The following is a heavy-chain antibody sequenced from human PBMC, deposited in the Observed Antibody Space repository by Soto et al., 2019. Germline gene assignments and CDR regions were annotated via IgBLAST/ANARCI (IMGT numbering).Heavy chain of an antibody. V-gene: IGHV3-30*18. Sequence: QVQLVESGGGVVQPGRSLRLSCAASGFTFSSYGMHWVRQAPGKGLEWVAVISYDGSNKYYADSVKGRFTISRDNSKNTLYLQMNSLRAEDTAVYYCAKSSNWDYYSGMDVWGQGTTVTVSS. CDR1: GFTFSSYG. J-gene: IGHJ6*02. CDR2: ISYDGSNK. D-gene: IGHD4-4*01. CDR3: AKSSNWDYYSGMDV.